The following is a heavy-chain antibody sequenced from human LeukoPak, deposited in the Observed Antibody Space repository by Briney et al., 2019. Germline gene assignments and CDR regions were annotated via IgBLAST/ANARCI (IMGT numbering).Heavy chain of an antibody. D-gene: IGHD3-9*01. Sequence: SETLSLTCTVSGGSISSSNFYWGWIRQPPGKGLEWIGSIYYSGSTYYNPSLKSRVTISVDTSKNQFSLNLSSVTAADTAVYYCARTGPYYDILPGYYNRGFFDYWGQGTLVTVSS. CDR3: ARTGPYYDILPGYYNRGFFDY. CDR1: GGSISSSNFY. CDR2: IYYSGST. V-gene: IGHV4-39*07. J-gene: IGHJ4*02.